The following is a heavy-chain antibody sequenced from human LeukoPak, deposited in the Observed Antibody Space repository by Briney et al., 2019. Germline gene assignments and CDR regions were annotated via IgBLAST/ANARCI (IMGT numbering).Heavy chain of an antibody. Sequence: SVKVSCKASVGTFSSYAISWVRQAPGQGLEWMGGIIPIFGTANYAQKFQGRVTITADESTSTGYMELSSLRSEDTAVYYCASKRGYSYGLDYWGQGTLVTVSS. CDR3: ASKRGYSYGLDY. J-gene: IGHJ4*02. CDR2: IIPIFGTA. V-gene: IGHV1-69*01. CDR1: VGTFSSYA. D-gene: IGHD5-18*01.